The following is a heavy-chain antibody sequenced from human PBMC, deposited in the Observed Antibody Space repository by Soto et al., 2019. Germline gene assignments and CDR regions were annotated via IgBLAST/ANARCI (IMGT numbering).Heavy chain of an antibody. D-gene: IGHD6-13*01. CDR2: IFPGDSNI. V-gene: IGHV5-51*01. CDR1: GYSFTSYW. CDR3: ATSAGNSGYYYGMDV. Sequence: GESLKISCKGSGYSFTSYWIGWVRQMPGKGLEWMGIIFPGDSNIRYSPSFQGHVTISADESITTAYLQWTSLKASDTAMYYCATSAGNSGYYYGMDVWGQGTAVTVSS. J-gene: IGHJ6*02.